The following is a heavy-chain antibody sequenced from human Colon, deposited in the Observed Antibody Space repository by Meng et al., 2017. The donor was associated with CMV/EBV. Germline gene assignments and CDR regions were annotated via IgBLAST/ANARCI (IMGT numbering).Heavy chain of an antibody. J-gene: IGHJ5*02. Sequence: SETLSLTCTVSGDSIRSSGYYWAGIRQPPGKGLEWIGSMFYSGSTYYSASLKSRVTMSIDTSKNQVSLKLTSVTAADTAVYYCARDGQRISVVWGVPNWFDPWGQGTLVTVSS. CDR1: GDSIRSSGYY. V-gene: IGHV4-39*07. CDR3: ARDGQRISVVWGVPNWFDP. CDR2: MFYSGST. D-gene: IGHD3-10*01.